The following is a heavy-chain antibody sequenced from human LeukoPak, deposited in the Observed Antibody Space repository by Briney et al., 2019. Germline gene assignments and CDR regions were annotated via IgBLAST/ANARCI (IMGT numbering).Heavy chain of an antibody. CDR2: ISDSGNTI. D-gene: IGHD1-14*01. J-gene: IGHJ4*02. V-gene: IGHV3-48*03. Sequence: PGGSLRLSCAASGFTISTHEMNWVRQAPGKGLEWLSYISDSGNTIYYADSVKGRFTISRDTAKNSLHLQMNSLRAEDTAIYYCARGSGTDYWGQGTLVTVSS. CDR3: ARGSGTDY. CDR1: GFTISTHE.